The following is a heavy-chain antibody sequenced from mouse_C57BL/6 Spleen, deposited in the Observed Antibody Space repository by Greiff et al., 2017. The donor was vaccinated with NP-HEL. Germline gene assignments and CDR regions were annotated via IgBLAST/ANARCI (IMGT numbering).Heavy chain of an antibody. CDR1: GYAFSSYW. Sequence: VQLQQSGAELVKPGASVKISCKASGYAFSSYWMNWVKQRPGKGLEWIGQIYPGDGDTNYNGKFKGKATLTADKSSSTAYMHLSSLTSEDSAVYFCARGAYGNFYAMDYWGQGTSVTVSS. CDR2: IYPGDGDT. J-gene: IGHJ4*01. V-gene: IGHV1-80*01. CDR3: ARGAYGNFYAMDY. D-gene: IGHD2-1*01.